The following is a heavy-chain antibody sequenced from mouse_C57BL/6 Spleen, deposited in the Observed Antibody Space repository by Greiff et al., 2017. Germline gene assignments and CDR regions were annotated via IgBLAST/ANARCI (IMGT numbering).Heavy chain of an antibody. CDR3: ARNYGSSSLFDY. V-gene: IGHV3-6*01. CDR2: ISYDGSN. D-gene: IGHD1-1*01. Sequence: DVKLVESGPGLVKPSQSLSLTCSVTGYSITSGYYWNWIRQFPGNKLEWMGYISYDGSNNYNPSLKNRISITRDTSKNQFFLKLNSVTTEDTATYYCARNYGSSSLFDYWGQGTTLTVSS. J-gene: IGHJ2*01. CDR1: GYSITSGYY.